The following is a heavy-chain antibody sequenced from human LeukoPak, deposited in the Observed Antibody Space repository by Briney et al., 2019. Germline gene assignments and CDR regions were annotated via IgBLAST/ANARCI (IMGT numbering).Heavy chain of an antibody. V-gene: IGHV4-31*03. CDR3: ATGRALRGLILYFDY. CDR1: GGSISSGGYY. J-gene: IGHJ4*02. CDR2: IYYSGST. Sequence: TLSLTCTVSGGSISSGGYYWSWIRQHPGKGLEWIGYIYYSGSTYYNPSLKSRVTISVHTSKNQFSLNLSSVTAADTAVYYCATGRALRGLILYFDYWGQGTLVTVSS. D-gene: IGHD3-3*01.